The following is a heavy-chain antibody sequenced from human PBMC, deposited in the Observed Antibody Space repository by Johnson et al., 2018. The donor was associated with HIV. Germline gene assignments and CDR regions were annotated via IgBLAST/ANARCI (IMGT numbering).Heavy chain of an antibody. CDR3: VGGGREYRSALGLGYAFDV. V-gene: IGHV3-66*01. CDR2: INSGGST. J-gene: IGHJ3*01. CDR1: GFTVSSNN. Sequence: VQLVESGGGLVKPGGSLRLSCAASGFTVSSNNMSWVRQAPGKGLEWVSVINSGGSTYYADSVKGRFTISRNNVQNSMLLQMNSLRADDTAVYFCVGGGREYRSALGLGYAFDVWGQGTVVTVSS. D-gene: IGHD6-25*01.